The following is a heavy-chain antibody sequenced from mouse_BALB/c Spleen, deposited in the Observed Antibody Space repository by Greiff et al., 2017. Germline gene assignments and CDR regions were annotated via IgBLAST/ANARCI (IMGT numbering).Heavy chain of an antibody. V-gene: IGHV1S132*01. CDR1: GYTFTSYW. CDR3: ARGNYGSSYRYFDV. CDR2: IFPGTGTT. J-gene: IGHJ1*01. Sequence: QVHVKQSGAELVKPGASVKLSCKTSGYTFTSYWIQWVKQRPGQGLGWIGEIFPGTGTTYYNEKFKGKATLTIDTSSSTAYMQLSSLTSEDSAVYFCARGNYGSSYRYFDVWGAGTTVTVSS. D-gene: IGHD1-1*01.